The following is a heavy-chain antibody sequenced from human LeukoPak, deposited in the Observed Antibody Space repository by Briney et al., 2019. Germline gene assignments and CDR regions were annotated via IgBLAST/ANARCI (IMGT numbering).Heavy chain of an antibody. V-gene: IGHV3-7*01. CDR3: ARIRWAGGTWAFDY. D-gene: IGHD1-26*01. Sequence: PGGSLRLSCAASGFTFSSYWMGWVRQAPGKGLEWVANIKQDGGEKYYVDPVKGRFTISRDNATNSLDLQMNSLRAEDTALYYCARIRWAGGTWAFDYWGQGTLVTVSS. J-gene: IGHJ4*02. CDR2: IKQDGGEK. CDR1: GFTFSSYW.